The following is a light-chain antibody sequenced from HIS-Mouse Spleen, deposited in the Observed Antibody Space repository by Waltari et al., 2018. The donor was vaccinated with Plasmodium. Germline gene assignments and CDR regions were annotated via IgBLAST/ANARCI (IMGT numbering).Light chain of an antibody. J-gene: IGLJ3*02. V-gene: IGLV2-11*01. Sequence: QSALTQPRSVSGSPGQSVTLSCPGTSSDVGGDNYVSWYQQHPGKAPKLMIYDVSKRPSGVPDRFSGSKSGNTASLTISGLQAEDEADYYCCSYAGSYTWVFGGGTKLTVL. CDR1: SSDVGGDNY. CDR3: CSYAGSYTWV. CDR2: DVS.